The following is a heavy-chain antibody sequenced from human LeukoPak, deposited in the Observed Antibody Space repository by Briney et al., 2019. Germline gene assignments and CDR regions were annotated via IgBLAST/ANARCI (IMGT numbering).Heavy chain of an antibody. CDR3: AKSQYQLRWGDYFDY. J-gene: IGHJ4*02. Sequence: GGSLRLSCAASGFTFTSYGMHWVRQAPGKGLEWVAFIRYDGSTTFYTDSVKGRFTVSRDNSKNTLYLQMNSLRAEDTAVYYCAKSQYQLRWGDYFDYWGQGTPVTVSS. CDR2: IRYDGSTT. CDR1: GFTFTSYG. D-gene: IGHD4-23*01. V-gene: IGHV3-30*02.